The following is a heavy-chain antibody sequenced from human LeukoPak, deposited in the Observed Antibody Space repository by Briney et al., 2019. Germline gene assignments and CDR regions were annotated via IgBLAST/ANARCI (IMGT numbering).Heavy chain of an antibody. CDR2: INHSGST. CDR1: GGSFSGYY. J-gene: IGHJ6*03. V-gene: IGHV4-34*01. D-gene: IGHD1-1*01. CDR3: GTGRGYYYMDV. Sequence: SETLSLTCAVYGGSFSGYYWSWIRQPPGKGLEWIGEINHSGSTNYNPSLKSRVTISVDTSKNQFSLKLSSVTAADTAVYYCGTGRGYYYMDVWGKGTTVTVSS.